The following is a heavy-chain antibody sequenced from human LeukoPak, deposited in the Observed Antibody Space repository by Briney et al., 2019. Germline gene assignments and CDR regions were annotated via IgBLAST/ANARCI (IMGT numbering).Heavy chain of an antibody. CDR3: ARRYGSGSYYNRYYYYYYMDV. Sequence: SETLSLTCAVYGGSFSGYYWSWIRQPPGKGLEWIGEINHSGSTNYNPSLKSRVTISVDTSKNRFSLKLSSVTAADTAVYYCARRYGSGSYYNRYYYYYYMDVWGKGTTVTISS. CDR2: INHSGST. V-gene: IGHV4-34*01. CDR1: GGSFSGYY. D-gene: IGHD3-10*01. J-gene: IGHJ6*03.